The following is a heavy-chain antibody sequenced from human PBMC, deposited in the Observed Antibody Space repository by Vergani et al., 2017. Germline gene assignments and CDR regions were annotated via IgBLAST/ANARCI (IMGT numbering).Heavy chain of an antibody. CDR1: GFTFSNSA. CDR3: AKVGRSEVAGTFGAFDI. J-gene: IGHJ3*02. V-gene: IGHV3-23*01. D-gene: IGHD6-19*01. Sequence: EVHLLESGGGLVQSGGSLRLSCAASGFTFSNSAVSWVRQAPGRGLAWVSSISGPGLSTYYADSVKGRFSISRDNSKNTLYLQMNSLRAEDTAVYYCAKVGRSEVAGTFGAFDIWGQGTMVTVSS. CDR2: ISGPGLST.